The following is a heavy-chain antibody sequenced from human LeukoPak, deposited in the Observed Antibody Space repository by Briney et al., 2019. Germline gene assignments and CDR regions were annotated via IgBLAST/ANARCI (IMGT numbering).Heavy chain of an antibody. J-gene: IGHJ4*02. CDR1: GFTFSSYS. D-gene: IGHD3-22*01. CDR3: AKSYYYDSSGYFNYFDY. CDR2: ISSSSSYI. V-gene: IGHV3-21*01. Sequence: TGGSLRLSCAASGFTFSSYSMNWVRQAPGKGLEWVSSISSSSSYIYYADSVKGRFTISRDNAKNSLYLQMNSLRAEDTAVYYCAKSYYYDSSGYFNYFDYWGQGTLVTVPS.